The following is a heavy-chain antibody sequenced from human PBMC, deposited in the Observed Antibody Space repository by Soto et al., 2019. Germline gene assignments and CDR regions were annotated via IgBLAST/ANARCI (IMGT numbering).Heavy chain of an antibody. CDR3: AATLYQPMLPSLDY. V-gene: IGHV1-46*01. J-gene: IGHJ4*02. D-gene: IGHD2-15*01. CDR1: GYTFTNYY. CDR2: INPTGSDT. Sequence: ASVKVSCKASGYTFTNYYVHWVRQAPGQGLEWMGIINPTGSDTTYAQKFQARVTMTRDTSTSTVYMELSSLRSEDTAMYYCAATLYQPMLPSLDYGCQGTLVTGS.